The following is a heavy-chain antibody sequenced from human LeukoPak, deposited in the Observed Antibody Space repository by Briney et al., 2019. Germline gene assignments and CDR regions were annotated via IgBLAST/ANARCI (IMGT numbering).Heavy chain of an antibody. CDR1: GYSFTSYW. D-gene: IGHD3-22*01. V-gene: IGHV5-51*01. J-gene: IGHJ1*01. Sequence: GESLKISCKGSGYSFTSYWIGWVRQMPGKGLEWMGIIYPGDSDTRYSPSFQGQVTISADKSISTAYLQWSSLKASDTAMYYCARTRDRYYYDSSGYGYFQHWGQGTLVTVSS. CDR3: ARTRDRYYYDSSGYGYFQH. CDR2: IYPGDSDT.